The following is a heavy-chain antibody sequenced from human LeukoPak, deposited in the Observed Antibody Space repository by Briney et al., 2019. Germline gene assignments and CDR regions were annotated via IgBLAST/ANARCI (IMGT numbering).Heavy chain of an antibody. CDR2: IYHSGST. CDR3: AASSGSYQYAFDI. V-gene: IGHV4-38-2*01. D-gene: IGHD1-26*01. J-gene: IGHJ3*02. Sequence: PSETLSLTCAVSGYSISSDNYWVWIRQPPGQGLEWTGGIYHSGSTYYNPSLKSRVTMSVDTSKNQFSLKLSSVTAADTAVYYCAASSGSYQYAFDIWGQGTMVTVSS. CDR1: GYSISSDNY.